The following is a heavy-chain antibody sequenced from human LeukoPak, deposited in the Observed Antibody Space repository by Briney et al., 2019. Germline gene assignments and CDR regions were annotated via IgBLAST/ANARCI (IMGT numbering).Heavy chain of an antibody. CDR1: GFTFSSYS. CDR3: ARDGGGYNYDFDY. Sequence: GGSLRLSCAASGFTFSSYSMNWVRQAPGKGLEWVSSISSSSSYIYYADSVKGRFTISRDNAKNSLYLQMNSLRAEDTAVYYCARDGGGYNYDFDYWGQGTLVTVSS. D-gene: IGHD5-24*01. V-gene: IGHV3-21*01. CDR2: ISSSSSYI. J-gene: IGHJ4*02.